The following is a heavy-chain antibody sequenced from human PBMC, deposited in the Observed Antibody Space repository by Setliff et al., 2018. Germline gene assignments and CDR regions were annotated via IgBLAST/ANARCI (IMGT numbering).Heavy chain of an antibody. J-gene: IGHJ3*02. CDR2: INPNSGGT. Sequence: ASVKVSCKASGYTFTGYYMHWVRQAPGQGLEWMGWINPNSGGTNYAQKFQGWVTMTRDTSISTAYMELSRLRSDDTAVYYCARGAYSSLFSDAFDIWGQGTMVTVSS. CDR1: GYTFTGYY. V-gene: IGHV1-2*04. CDR3: ARGAYSSLFSDAFDI. D-gene: IGHD6-6*01.